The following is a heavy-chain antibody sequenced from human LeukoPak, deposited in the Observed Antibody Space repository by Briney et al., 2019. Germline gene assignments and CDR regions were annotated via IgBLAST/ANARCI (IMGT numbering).Heavy chain of an antibody. CDR1: GYTFTRYY. Sequence: ASVKVSCKASGYTFTRYYMHWVRQAPGQGLEWMGIINPSRGSTSYAQHFPGRVTMTRDTSTSTVYMELSSLRYEDRAVYYCARTHAWENYHGVDYWGQGTVVTVSS. V-gene: IGHV1-46*01. CDR3: ARTHAWENYHGVDY. D-gene: IGHD3-10*01. CDR2: INPSRGST. J-gene: IGHJ4*02.